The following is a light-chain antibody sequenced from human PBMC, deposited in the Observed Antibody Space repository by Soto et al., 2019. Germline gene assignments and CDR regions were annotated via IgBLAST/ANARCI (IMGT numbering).Light chain of an antibody. V-gene: IGLV1-44*01. CDR3: ATWNDGVFV. Sequence: QSVLTQPPSASGTPGQRVTISCSGSTSNIGGSTVSWYQQFPGAAPKLLIYGNTQRPLGVPVRCSSSKSDTSASLAIGGLQSEDEADYYCATWNDGVFVFGIGTKVTV. CDR2: GNT. CDR1: TSNIGGST. J-gene: IGLJ1*01.